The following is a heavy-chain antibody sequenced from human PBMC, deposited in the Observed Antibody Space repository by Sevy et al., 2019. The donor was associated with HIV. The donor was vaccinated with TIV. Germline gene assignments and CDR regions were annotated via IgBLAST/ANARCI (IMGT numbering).Heavy chain of an antibody. CDR1: GGSISSSSYY. CDR2: IYYSGST. Sequence: SETLSLTCTVSGGSISSSSYYWGWIRQPPGKGLEWIGSIYYSGSTYYNPSLKSRVTISVDTSKNQFSLKLSSVTAADTAVYYCASQPTSSGSGWYVDDAFDIWGQGTMVTVSS. J-gene: IGHJ3*02. V-gene: IGHV4-39*01. D-gene: IGHD6-13*01. CDR3: ASQPTSSGSGWYVDDAFDI.